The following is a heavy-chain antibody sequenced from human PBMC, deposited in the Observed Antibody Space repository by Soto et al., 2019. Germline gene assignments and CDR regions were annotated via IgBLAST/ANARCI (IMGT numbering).Heavy chain of an antibody. J-gene: IGHJ6*02. CDR1: GYTFTSYY. D-gene: IGHD3-22*01. Sequence: ASVKVSWKASGYTFTSYYMHWVRQAPGQGLEWMGIINPSGGSTSYAQKFQGRVTMTRDTSTSTVYMELSSLRSEDTAVYYCARDPRPYDSSGYYLGLYGMDVWGQGTTVTVSS. CDR2: INPSGGST. CDR3: ARDPRPYDSSGYYLGLYGMDV. V-gene: IGHV1-46*01.